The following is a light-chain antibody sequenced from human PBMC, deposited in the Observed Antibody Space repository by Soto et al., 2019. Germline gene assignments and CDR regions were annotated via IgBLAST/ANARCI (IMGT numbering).Light chain of an antibody. CDR2: DAP. CDR3: QHRSDWPLT. J-gene: IGKJ4*01. Sequence: EIVLTQSPATLSLSPGERATLSCRASQSVRSFLAWYQQKPGQAPRLLIYDAPNRATGIPARFSGSGSGTDFTLTISSLEPEDFAVYYCQHRSDWPLTFGGGTKVEIK. CDR1: QSVRSF. V-gene: IGKV3-11*01.